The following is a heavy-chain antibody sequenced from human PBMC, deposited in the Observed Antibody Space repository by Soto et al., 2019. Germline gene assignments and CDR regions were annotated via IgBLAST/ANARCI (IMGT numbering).Heavy chain of an antibody. CDR2: TYFRSKWYN. V-gene: IGHV6-1*01. D-gene: IGHD5-12*01. CDR3: AKGDNLGPKTGYAFDP. Sequence: SQTLSLTCVISGDSVSSNTASWNWIRQSPSRGLEWLGRTYFRSKWYNDYAVSVKSRIIINPDTSNNQFSLQLNSVTPEDQAVYFCAKGDNLGPKTGYAFDPWGQGIMVTVSS. CDR1: GDSVSSNTAS. J-gene: IGHJ5*02.